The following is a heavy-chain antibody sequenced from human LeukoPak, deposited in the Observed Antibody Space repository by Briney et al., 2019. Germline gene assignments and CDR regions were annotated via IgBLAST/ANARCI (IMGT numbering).Heavy chain of an antibody. D-gene: IGHD6-13*01. CDR2: ISIDGRDK. J-gene: IGHJ4*02. CDR1: GFSFSSYA. V-gene: IGHV3-30*04. Sequence: PGRSLRLSCAASGFSFSSYAMHWVRQTPGEGLVWVAVISIDGRDKHYADSVKGRFTISRDNSKSTLYLQMNSLRAEDTAVYYCARDGAAAAVYYFDYWGQGTLVTVSS. CDR3: ARDGAAAAVYYFDY.